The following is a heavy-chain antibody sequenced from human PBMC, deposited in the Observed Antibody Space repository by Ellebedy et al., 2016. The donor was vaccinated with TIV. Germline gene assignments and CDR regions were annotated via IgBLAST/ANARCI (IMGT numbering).Heavy chain of an antibody. Sequence: GESLKISXAASGFTFSSYWMHCVRQAPGKGLVWVSRINSDGSSTSYADSVKGRFTISRDNAKNTLYLQMNSLRAEDTTVYYCARVRGFDYWGQGTLVTVSS. CDR1: GFTFSSYW. J-gene: IGHJ4*02. V-gene: IGHV3-74*01. CDR3: ARVRGFDY. CDR2: INSDGSST.